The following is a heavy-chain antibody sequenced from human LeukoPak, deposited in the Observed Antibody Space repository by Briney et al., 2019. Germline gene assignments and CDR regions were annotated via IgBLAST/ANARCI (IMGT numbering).Heavy chain of an antibody. CDR3: VASVDMATIGFDY. J-gene: IGHJ4*02. Sequence: GESLKISCKGSGYSFASDWIGWVRQMPGKGLEWMGIIYPGDSDTRYSPSFQGQVTISADKSISTAHLQWSSLKASDTAMYYCVASVDMATIGFDYWGQGTLVTVSS. CDR2: IYPGDSDT. D-gene: IGHD5-24*01. CDR1: GYSFASDW. V-gene: IGHV5-51*01.